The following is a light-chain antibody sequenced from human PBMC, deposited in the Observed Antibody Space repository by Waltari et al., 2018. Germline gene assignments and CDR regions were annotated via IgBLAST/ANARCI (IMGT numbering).Light chain of an antibody. V-gene: IGKV3-20*01. J-gene: IGKJ1*01. CDR3: QKYDFLPAT. CDR2: HAS. CDR1: QGVGKY. Sequence: EIVLTQSPGTLSLSPGERAPLSCRASQGVGKYLAGYHQRPCQAPRLLLYHASIRATGIPDRFSGSGFGTDVSLTISRLEPEDFAVYYCQKYDFLPATFGQGTTVEIK.